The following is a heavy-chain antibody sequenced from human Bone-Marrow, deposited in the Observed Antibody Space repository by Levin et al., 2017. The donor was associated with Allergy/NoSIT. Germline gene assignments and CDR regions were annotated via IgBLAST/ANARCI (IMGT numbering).Heavy chain of an antibody. CDR1: GFTFTNYY. CDR3: TRSLGHCINDLCLYNDF. D-gene: IGHD2-8*01. CDR2: ISSSGKTI. Sequence: TPGGSLRLSCAASGFTFTNYYLTWVRQTPGKGLEWISSISSSGKTIYYTDSVKGRFTISRDNVKNSLFLEMNSLRAEDTALYYCTRSLGHCINDLCLYNDFWGQGTLVTVSS. V-gene: IGHV3-11*01. J-gene: IGHJ4*02.